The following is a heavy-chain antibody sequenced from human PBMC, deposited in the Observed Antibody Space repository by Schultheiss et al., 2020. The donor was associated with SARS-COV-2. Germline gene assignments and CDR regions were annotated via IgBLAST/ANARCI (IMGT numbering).Heavy chain of an antibody. CDR1: GGSISSYY. CDR3: ARDLGPYCSSTSCNDYYYYGMDV. V-gene: IGHV4-59*12. D-gene: IGHD2-2*01. Sequence: SQTLSLTCTVSGGSISSYYWSWIRQPPGKGLEWIGYIYYSGSTYYNPSLKSRVTISVDTSKNQFSLKLSSVTAADTAVYYCARDLGPYCSSTSCNDYYYYGMDVWGQGTTVTVSS. J-gene: IGHJ6*02. CDR2: IYYSGST.